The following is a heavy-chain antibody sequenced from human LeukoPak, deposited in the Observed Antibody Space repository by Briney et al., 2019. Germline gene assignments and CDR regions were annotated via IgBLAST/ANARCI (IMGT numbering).Heavy chain of an antibody. D-gene: IGHD2-15*01. Sequence: SETLSLPCTVPGGSISNYYWTWIRQPPGKGLEWIGYIYYSGSTNYNPTLKSRITISVETSKNQFSLKLSSVTAADTAIYYCARAVLSYCSGGSCPYFDYWGQGTLVTVSS. CDR3: ARAVLSYCSGGSCPYFDY. V-gene: IGHV4-59*01. CDR1: GGSISNYY. J-gene: IGHJ4*02. CDR2: IYYSGST.